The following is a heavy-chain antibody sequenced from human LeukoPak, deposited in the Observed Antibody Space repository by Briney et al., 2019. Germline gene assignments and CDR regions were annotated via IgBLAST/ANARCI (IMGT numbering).Heavy chain of an antibody. CDR1: GGSISSYY. CDR3: ARDLYDFWSGFSHAFDI. D-gene: IGHD3-3*01. CDR2: IYTSGST. Sequence: SETLSLTCTVSGGSISSYYWSWIRQPAGKGLEWIGRIYTSGSTNYNPSLKSRVTMSVDTSKNQFSLKLSSVTAADTAVYYCARDLYDFWSGFSHAFDIWGQGTMVTVSS. V-gene: IGHV4-4*07. J-gene: IGHJ3*02.